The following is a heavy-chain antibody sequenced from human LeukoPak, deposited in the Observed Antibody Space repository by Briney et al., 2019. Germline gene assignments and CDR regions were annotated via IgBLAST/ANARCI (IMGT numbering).Heavy chain of an antibody. Sequence: SSETLSLTCAVYGGSFSGYYWSWIRQPPGKGLEWIGEINHSGSTNYNPSLKSRVTISVDTSKNQSSLKLSSVTAADTAVYYCASFRGPSHYYGSGSYYIYWGQGTLVSVSS. J-gene: IGHJ4*02. D-gene: IGHD3-10*01. CDR3: ASFRGPSHYYGSGSYYIY. CDR2: INHSGST. CDR1: GGSFSGYY. V-gene: IGHV4-34*01.